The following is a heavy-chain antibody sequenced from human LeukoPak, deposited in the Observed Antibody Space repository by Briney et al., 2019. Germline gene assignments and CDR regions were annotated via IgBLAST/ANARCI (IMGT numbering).Heavy chain of an antibody. CDR2: INPNSGGT. Sequence: ASVKDSCQASGYTLTGYYMHWVRQAPGQGLEWMGWINPNSGGTNYAQKFQGRVTMTRDTSISTAYMELSRLRSDDTAVYYCARAEGRQWLPHWSQGTLVTVSS. CDR3: ARAEGRQWLPH. CDR1: GYTLTGYY. J-gene: IGHJ4*02. D-gene: IGHD6-19*01. V-gene: IGHV1-2*02.